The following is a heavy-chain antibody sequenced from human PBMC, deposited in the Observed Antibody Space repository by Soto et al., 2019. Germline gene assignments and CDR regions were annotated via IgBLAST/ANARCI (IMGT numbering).Heavy chain of an antibody. J-gene: IGHJ5*02. CDR1: GATFSGSA. CDR3: ARDLTT. V-gene: IGHV1-69*13. CDR2: ITPTLGTT. Sequence: SVKVSCKASGATFSGSAFSWVRQAPGQGLEWMGGITPTLGTTNYAQHLQGRVTITADEYTATSFMELTSLTSADTAVYYCARDLTTWGQGTLVTVSS.